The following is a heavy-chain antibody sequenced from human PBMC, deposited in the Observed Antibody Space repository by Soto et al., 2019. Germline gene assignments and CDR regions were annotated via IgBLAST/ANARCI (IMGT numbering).Heavy chain of an antibody. CDR1: GFTFSDYY. V-gene: IGHV3-11*01. CDR2: ISSSGITI. Sequence: GGSLRLSCAASGFTFSDYYMSWIRQAPGKGLEWVSYISSSGITIYYADSVKGRFTISRGNAKNSLYLQMNSLRAEDTAVYYCARDPGRYYYGMDVWGQGTTVTVSS. J-gene: IGHJ6*02. CDR3: ARDPGRYYYGMDV.